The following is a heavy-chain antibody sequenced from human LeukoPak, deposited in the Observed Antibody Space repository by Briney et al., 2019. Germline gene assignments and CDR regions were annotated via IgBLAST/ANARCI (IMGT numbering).Heavy chain of an antibody. V-gene: IGHV3-23*01. D-gene: IGHD4/OR15-4a*01. CDR3: AKVTMVGWYFDL. Sequence: GGSLRLSCAASGFSFSSSAMTWVGQAPGKGLEWVSGISGSGGSTYDADSVKGRLTISRDNSKNTLDLQMNSLRVEDTAVYYCAKVTMVGWYFDLWGRGTLVTVSS. J-gene: IGHJ2*01. CDR2: ISGSGGST. CDR1: GFSFSSSA.